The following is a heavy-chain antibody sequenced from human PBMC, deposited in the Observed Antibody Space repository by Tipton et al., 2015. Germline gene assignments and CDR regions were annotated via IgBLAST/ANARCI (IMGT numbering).Heavy chain of an antibody. CDR3: ARDYCSVTSCYDY. CDR1: GFTFSTYS. J-gene: IGHJ4*02. V-gene: IGHV3-48*01. D-gene: IGHD2-2*01. Sequence: SLRLSCAASGFTFSTYSMNWVRQAPGKGLEWVSYISSSSSPIYYADSVKGRFTISRDTSKNTLYLQMDSLGADDTAVYYCARDYCSVTSCYDYWGQGTLVTVSS. CDR2: ISSSSSPI.